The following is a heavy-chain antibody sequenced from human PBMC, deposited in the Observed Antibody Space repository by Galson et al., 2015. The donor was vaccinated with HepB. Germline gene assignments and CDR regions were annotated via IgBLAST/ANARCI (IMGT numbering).Heavy chain of an antibody. CDR3: VTLPIYDFWSGNPTPYYYYCLDV. J-gene: IGHJ6*02. Sequence: SLRLSCAASGFIFSSYWMSWVRQAPGKGLEWVANIKEDGREKYYVDAVKGRFTISRDNAKNSLYLQMNSLRAEDTAVYYCVTLPIYDFWSGNPTPYYYYCLDVWGQGTTVTVSS. CDR2: IKEDGREK. V-gene: IGHV3-7*01. D-gene: IGHD3-3*01. CDR1: GFIFSSYW.